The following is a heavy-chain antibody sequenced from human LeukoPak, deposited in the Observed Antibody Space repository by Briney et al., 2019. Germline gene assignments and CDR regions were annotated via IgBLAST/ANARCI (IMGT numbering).Heavy chain of an antibody. CDR3: AKDRGGWLQTAFDY. V-gene: IGHV3-30*02. J-gene: IGHJ4*02. Sequence: GGSLRLSCAASGFTFSIYGMHWVRQAPGKGLEWVAFIRYDGSNKYYADSVKGRFTISRDNSKNTLYLQMNSLRPEDTAVYYCAKDRGGWLQTAFDYWGQGTLVTVSS. CDR2: IRYDGSNK. CDR1: GFTFSIYG. D-gene: IGHD5-24*01.